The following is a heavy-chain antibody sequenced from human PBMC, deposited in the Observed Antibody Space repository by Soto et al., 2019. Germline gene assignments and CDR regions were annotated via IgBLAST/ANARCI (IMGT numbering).Heavy chain of an antibody. V-gene: IGHV2-5*02. D-gene: IGHD3-16*02. CDR2: IYWDDDK. J-gene: IGHJ4*02. CDR1: GFSLSTSGVG. Sequence: QITLKESGPTLVKPTQTLTLTCTFSGFSLSTSGVGVGWIRQPPGKALEWLALIYWDDDKRYSPSLKSRLTITKDTPKNQVVLTMTIMDPVDTSTYYCAHTPFPDYVWGSYRSYYFDYWGQGTLVTVSS. CDR3: AHTPFPDYVWGSYRSYYFDY.